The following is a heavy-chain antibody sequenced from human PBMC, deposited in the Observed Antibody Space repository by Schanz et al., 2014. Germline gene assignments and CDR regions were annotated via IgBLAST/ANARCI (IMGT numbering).Heavy chain of an antibody. D-gene: IGHD2-8*02. J-gene: IGHJ4*02. CDR2: MYHSGSS. CDR3: ARGGGGILTSWYPLDS. Sequence: QVQLQESGPGLVKPSETLSLTCTVSGGSISSHFWSWIRQPPGKGLEWIGYMYHSGSSNYNPSLKSGVTIAVDPSKTQFPRKMPSWTAADTAVYFCARGGGGILTSWYPLDSGGQGTLVTVSS. V-gene: IGHV4-59*11. CDR1: GGSISSHF.